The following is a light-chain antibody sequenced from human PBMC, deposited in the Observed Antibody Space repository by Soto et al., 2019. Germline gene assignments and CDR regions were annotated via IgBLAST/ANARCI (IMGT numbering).Light chain of an antibody. V-gene: IGKV3-20*01. CDR2: GAS. CDR1: QSVSSNY. J-gene: IGKJ3*01. CDR3: QQYGTSPRT. Sequence: EIVLTQSPGTLSLSPGERATLSCRASQSVSSNYLAWYQQKPGQAPRVLIYGASTRATGIPDRFSGSGSGTDFTLTISRLEPEDFAVSYCQQYGTSPRTFGPGTKVDIK.